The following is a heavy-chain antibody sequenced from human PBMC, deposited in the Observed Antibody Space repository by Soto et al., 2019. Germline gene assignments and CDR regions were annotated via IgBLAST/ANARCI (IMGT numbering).Heavy chain of an antibody. CDR3: ARGLVVVAAASYYYYGMDV. CDR2: IYYSGST. J-gene: IGHJ6*02. D-gene: IGHD2-15*01. CDR1: GGSISSGGYY. Sequence: QVQLQESGPGLVKPSETLSLTCTVSGGSISSGGYYWSWIRQHPGKGLAWIGYIYYSGSTYYNPSLKRRVTVSVDTSKNQCSLKLSSVTAADTAVYYCARGLVVVAAASYYYYGMDVWGQGTTVTVSS. V-gene: IGHV4-31*03.